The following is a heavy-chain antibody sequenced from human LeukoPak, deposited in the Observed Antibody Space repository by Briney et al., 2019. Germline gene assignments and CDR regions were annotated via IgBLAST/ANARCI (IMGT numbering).Heavy chain of an antibody. Sequence: GASVRVSCTASGYTFTGYYMHWVRQAPGQGLEWMGWINPNSGGTNYAQKFQGRVTMTRDTSISTAYMELSRLRSDDTAVYYCARGPPTFGGVIVPHDYWGQGTLVTVSS. J-gene: IGHJ4*02. V-gene: IGHV1-2*02. CDR1: GYTFTGYY. CDR2: INPNSGGT. D-gene: IGHD3-16*02. CDR3: ARGPPTFGGVIVPHDY.